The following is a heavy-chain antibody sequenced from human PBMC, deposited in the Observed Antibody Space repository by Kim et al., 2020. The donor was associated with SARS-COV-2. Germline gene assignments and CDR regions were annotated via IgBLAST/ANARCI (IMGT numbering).Heavy chain of an antibody. CDR3: ARDLAGGAMVTGVAFDI. Sequence: SVKVSCKASGGTFSSYAISWVRQAPGQGLEWMGGIIPIFGTANYAQKFQGRVTITADESTSTAYMELSSLRSEDTAVYYCARDLAGGAMVTGVAFDIWGQGTMVTVSS. V-gene: IGHV1-69*13. CDR1: GGTFSSYA. J-gene: IGHJ3*02. CDR2: IIPIFGTA. D-gene: IGHD5-18*01.